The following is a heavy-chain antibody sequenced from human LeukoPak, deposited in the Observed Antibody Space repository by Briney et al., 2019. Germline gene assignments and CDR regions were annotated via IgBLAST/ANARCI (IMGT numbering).Heavy chain of an antibody. D-gene: IGHD2-15*01. Sequence: SETLSLTCAVSGGSISSSNWWSWVRQPPGKGLEWIGEIYHSGSTNYNPSLKSRVTISVDKSKNQFSLKLSSVTAADTAVYYCASGRVVVVAADYYYYGMDVWGQGTTVTVFS. J-gene: IGHJ6*02. V-gene: IGHV4-4*02. CDR2: IYHSGST. CDR3: ASGRVVVVAADYYYYGMDV. CDR1: GGSISSSNW.